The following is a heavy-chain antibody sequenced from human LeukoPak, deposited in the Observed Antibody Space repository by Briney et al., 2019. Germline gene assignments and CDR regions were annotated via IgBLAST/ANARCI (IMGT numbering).Heavy chain of an antibody. J-gene: IGHJ4*02. CDR3: ARDLPYYGSGSYYNPIGY. V-gene: IGHV3-23*01. CDR1: GFTFSSYA. CDR2: ISGSGGST. Sequence: PGGSLRLSCAASGFTFSSYAMSWVRQAPGKGLEWVSAISGSGGSTSYAQKVQGRVTMTRDTSTSAVYMELSSLRSEDTAVYYCARDLPYYGSGSYYNPIGYWGQGTLVTVSS. D-gene: IGHD3-10*01.